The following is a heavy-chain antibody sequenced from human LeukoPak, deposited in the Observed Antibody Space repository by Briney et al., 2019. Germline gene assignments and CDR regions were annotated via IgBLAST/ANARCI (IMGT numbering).Heavy chain of an antibody. J-gene: IGHJ3*02. CDR2: MNPNSGNT. D-gene: IGHD3-3*01. Sequence: ASVKVSCKASGYTFTSYDINWVRQATGQGLEWMGWMNPNSGNTGYAQKFQGRVTITRNTSISTAYMELSSLRSEDTAVYYCARDLVRFPPDAFDIWGQGTMVTVSS. V-gene: IGHV1-8*03. CDR3: ARDLVRFPPDAFDI. CDR1: GYTFTSYD.